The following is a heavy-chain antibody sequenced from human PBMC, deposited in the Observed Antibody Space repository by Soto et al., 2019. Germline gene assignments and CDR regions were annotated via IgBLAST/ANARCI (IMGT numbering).Heavy chain of an antibody. V-gene: IGHV4-38-2*02. J-gene: IGHJ4*02. CDR1: GYSIISDYY. Sequence: TETLSLTCTVSGYSIISDYYWGWIRQPPGNGLEWIGSFYHSGSTHYNPSLKSRVTISVDTSKNQFSLKLTSVTAADTAVYFCARFLAYWGQGILVTVSS. CDR3: ARFLAY. CDR2: FYHSGST.